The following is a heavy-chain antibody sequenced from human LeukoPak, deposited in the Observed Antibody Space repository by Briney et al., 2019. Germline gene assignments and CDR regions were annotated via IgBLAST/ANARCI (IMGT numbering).Heavy chain of an antibody. CDR3: ARSSWGRIRGAFDI. J-gene: IGHJ3*02. CDR1: GYTFTSYG. CDR2: ISAYNGNT. Sequence: ASVKVSCKASGYTFTSYGISWVRQAPGQGLEWMGWISAYNGNTNYAQKLQGRVTMTTDTSTSTAYMELRSLRSDDTAVYYCARSSWGRIRGAFDIWGQGTMVTVSS. D-gene: IGHD3-16*01. V-gene: IGHV1-18*01.